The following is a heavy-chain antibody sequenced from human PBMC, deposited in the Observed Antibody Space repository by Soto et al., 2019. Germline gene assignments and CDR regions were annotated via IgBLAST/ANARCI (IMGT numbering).Heavy chain of an antibody. D-gene: IGHD6-19*01. CDR2: ISGSGGST. CDR1: GFTFSSYA. CDR3: AKDSAVDGLFDY. J-gene: IGHJ4*02. V-gene: IGHV3-23*01. Sequence: GGSLRLSCAASGFTFSSYAMSWVRQAPGKGLEWVSAISGSGGSTYYADSMKGRFTISRDKSKNTLYLQMNSLRAEDTAVYYCAKDSAVDGLFDYWGQGTLVTVSS.